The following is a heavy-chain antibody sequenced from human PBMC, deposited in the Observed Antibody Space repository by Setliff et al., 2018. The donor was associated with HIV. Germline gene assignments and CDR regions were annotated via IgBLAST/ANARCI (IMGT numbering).Heavy chain of an antibody. CDR1: GFTFSSYA. J-gene: IGHJ3*02. CDR3: ARARDSSGYYPGAFDI. Sequence: GGSLRLSCVASGFTFSSYAMHWVRQAPGKGLEWVSAIGTAGDTYYPGSVKGRFTISRENAKNSLYLQMNSLRAGDTAVYYCARARDSSGYYPGAFDIWGQGTMVTVSS. CDR2: IGTAGDT. V-gene: IGHV3-13*01. D-gene: IGHD3-22*01.